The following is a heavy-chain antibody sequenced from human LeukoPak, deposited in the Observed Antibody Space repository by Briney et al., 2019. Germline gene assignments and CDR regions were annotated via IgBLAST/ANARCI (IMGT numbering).Heavy chain of an antibody. J-gene: IGHJ4*02. V-gene: IGHV4-59*12. Sequence: PSETLSLTCTVSGGSISSYYWSWIRQPPGKGLEWIGYIYYSGSTNYNPSLKSRVTISVDTSKNQFSLKLSSVTAADTAVYYCARVGKIHGNCSSTSCYTDYWGQGTLVTVSS. CDR2: IYYSGST. CDR1: GGSISSYY. CDR3: ARVGKIHGNCSSTSCYTDY. D-gene: IGHD2-2*01.